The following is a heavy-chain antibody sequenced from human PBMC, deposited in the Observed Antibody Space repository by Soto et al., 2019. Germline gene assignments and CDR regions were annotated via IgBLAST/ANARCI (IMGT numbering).Heavy chain of an antibody. V-gene: IGHV5-10-1*01. CDR2: IDPIDSYT. Sequence: PGGSLKISCHGSGYNFASYWISWVRQMPGKGLEWMGRIDPIDSYTNYSPSFQGHVTISADKSISTAYLQWSSLKASDTAMYYCARRYCSSASCPRNYYGMDVWGQGTTVTVSS. D-gene: IGHD2-2*01. CDR3: ARRYCSSASCPRNYYGMDV. J-gene: IGHJ6*02. CDR1: GYNFASYW.